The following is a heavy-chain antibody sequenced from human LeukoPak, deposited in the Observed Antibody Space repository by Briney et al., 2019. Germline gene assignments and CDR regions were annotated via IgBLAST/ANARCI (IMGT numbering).Heavy chain of an antibody. V-gene: IGHV3-15*01. CDR1: GFTFSNAW. CDR2: IKSKTDGGTT. J-gene: IGHJ4*02. D-gene: IGHD3-9*01. CDR3: TTVSYYDILTDYYRFDH. Sequence: PGGSLRLSCAASGFTFSNAWMSWVRQAPGKGLEWVGRIKSKTDGGTTDYAAPVKGRFTISRDDSKNTLYLQMNSLKTEDTAVYYCTTVSYYDILTDYYRFDHWGQGTLVTVSS.